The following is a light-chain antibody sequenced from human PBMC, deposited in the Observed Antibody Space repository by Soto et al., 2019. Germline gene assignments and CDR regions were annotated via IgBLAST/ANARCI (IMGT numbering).Light chain of an antibody. CDR1: SSDVGSYNL. CDR3: CSYVGSSTSV. CDR2: EGS. Sequence: QSALTQPASVSGSPGQSITISCTGTSSDVGSYNLVSWYQQHPGKAPKLMIYEGSKRPSGVSNRFSGSKSGNTASLTISGLQAEDEADYYCCSYVGSSTSVFGGGTKLTVL. J-gene: IGLJ2*01. V-gene: IGLV2-23*01.